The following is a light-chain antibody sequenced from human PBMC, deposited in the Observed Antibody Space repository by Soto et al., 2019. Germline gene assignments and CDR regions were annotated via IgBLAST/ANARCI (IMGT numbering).Light chain of an antibody. CDR3: QQYNSSRT. CDR1: QSISSN. J-gene: IGKJ1*01. CDR2: GAS. Sequence: EILMTQSPATLSVSPGERATLSCRASQSISSNLAWFQQKPGQAPRPLIYGASTRAAGIPTRFSGSGSGTESTITISGLQSVDFAVYYCQQYNSSRTFGQGTKVEIK. V-gene: IGKV3-15*01.